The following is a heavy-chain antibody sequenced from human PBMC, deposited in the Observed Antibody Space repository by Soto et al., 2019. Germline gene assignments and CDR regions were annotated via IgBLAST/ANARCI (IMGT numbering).Heavy chain of an antibody. D-gene: IGHD6-19*01. CDR3: AREASSGWYGKGAFDC. J-gene: IGHJ4*02. Sequence: PSETLSLTCAVYGGSFSGYYWSWIRQPPGKGLEWIGEINHSGSTNYNPSLKSRVTISVDTSKNQFSLKLSSVTAADTAVYYCAREASSGWYGKGAFDCWGQGTRVTVSS. CDR1: GGSFSGYY. V-gene: IGHV4-34*01. CDR2: INHSGST.